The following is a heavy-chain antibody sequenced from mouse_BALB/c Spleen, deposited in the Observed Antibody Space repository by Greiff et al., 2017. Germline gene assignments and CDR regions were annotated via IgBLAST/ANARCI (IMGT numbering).Heavy chain of an antibody. CDR2: IYPGDGDT. J-gene: IGHJ2*01. V-gene: IGHV1-82*01. Sequence: QVQLQQSGPELVKPGASVKISCKASGYAFSSSWMNWVKQRPGQGLEWIGRIYPGDGDTNYNGKFKGKATLTADKSSSTAYMQLSSLTSVDSAVYFCARSLELGRVDYWGQGTTLTVSS. CDR3: ARSLELGRVDY. CDR1: GYAFSSSW. D-gene: IGHD4-1*01.